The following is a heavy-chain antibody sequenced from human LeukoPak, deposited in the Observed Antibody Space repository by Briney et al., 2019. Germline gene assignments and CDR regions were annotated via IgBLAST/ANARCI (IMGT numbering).Heavy chain of an antibody. CDR2: IYNGGST. Sequence: SETLSLTCTGSGASISRDYWTWIRQPPGKGLEWIGYIYNGGSTTYSPSLNSRVTISLDTSNNQVSLRLSSVTAADTAVYYCARLIVDIVATSNYYYYYMDVWGKGTTVTVSS. V-gene: IGHV4-59*12. D-gene: IGHD5-12*01. CDR1: GASISRDY. CDR3: ARLIVDIVATSNYYYYYMDV. J-gene: IGHJ6*03.